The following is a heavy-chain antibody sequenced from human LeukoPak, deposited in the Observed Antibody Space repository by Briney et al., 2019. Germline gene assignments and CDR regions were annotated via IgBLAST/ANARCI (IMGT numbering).Heavy chain of an antibody. CDR3: AKLRSISWYASCDY. CDR2: ISGTGGDT. CDR1: GFTFSSYA. Sequence: AGGSLRLSCAASGFTFSSYAMSWVRQAPGKGLEWVAAISGTGGDTYYADSVKGRFTLSRDSSKDTVYLQMNSLRTEDTAVYYCAKLRSISWYASCDYWGQGTLVTVSS. J-gene: IGHJ4*02. D-gene: IGHD2-2*01. V-gene: IGHV3-23*01.